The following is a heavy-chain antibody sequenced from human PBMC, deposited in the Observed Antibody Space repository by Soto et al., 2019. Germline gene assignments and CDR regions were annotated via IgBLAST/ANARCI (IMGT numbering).Heavy chain of an antibody. D-gene: IGHD2-2*01. V-gene: IGHV1-18*04. CDR2: ISAYNGNS. CDR1: AYTFTSYG. Sequence: ASVKVSCKASAYTFTSYGITWVRQAPGQGLEWVGWISAYNGNSNYAQKYEGRVTMTTDTSTSTAYMELSSLRSDDTAVYYCARIADCSSNGCSFPSRFHLRGSSHYCGRVVWG. J-gene: IGHJ6*02. CDR3: ARIADCSSNGCSFPSRFHLRGSSHYCGRVV.